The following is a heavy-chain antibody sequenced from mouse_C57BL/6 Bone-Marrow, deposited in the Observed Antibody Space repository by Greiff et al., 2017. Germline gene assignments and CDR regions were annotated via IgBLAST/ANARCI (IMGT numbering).Heavy chain of an antibody. Sequence: QVQLQQSGAELVKPGASVKMSCKASGYTFTSYWITWVKQRPGQGLEWIGDIYPTSGRTHYHEKFKSKAIMTVDTSSNTSYMQLSSLTSADSAVFYCARSGPLGRSFDYWGQGTTLTGSS. CDR2: IYPTSGRT. CDR1: GYTFTSYW. CDR3: ARSGPLGRSFDY. D-gene: IGHD4-1*01. V-gene: IGHV1-55*01. J-gene: IGHJ2*01.